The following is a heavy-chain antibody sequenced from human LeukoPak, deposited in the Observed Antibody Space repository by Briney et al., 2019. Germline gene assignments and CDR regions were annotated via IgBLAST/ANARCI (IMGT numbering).Heavy chain of an antibody. Sequence: GSLRLSCAASGYTFSSYSMNWVRQAPGKGLEWIGSIYYSGSTYYNPSLKSRVTISVDTSKNQFSLKLSSVTAADTAVYYCARRTRGYSYGYLDYWGQGTLVTVSS. D-gene: IGHD5-18*01. V-gene: IGHV4-39*01. CDR2: IYYSGST. J-gene: IGHJ4*02. CDR3: ARRTRGYSYGYLDY. CDR1: GYTFSSYSMN.